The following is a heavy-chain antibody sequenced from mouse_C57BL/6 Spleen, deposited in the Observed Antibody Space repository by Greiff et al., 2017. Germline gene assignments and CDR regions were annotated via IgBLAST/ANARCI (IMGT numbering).Heavy chain of an antibody. V-gene: IGHV1-54*01. Sequence: VQLQQSGAELVRPGTSVKVSCKASGYAFTNYLIEWVKQRPGQGLEWIGVINPGSGGTNYNEKFKGKATLTADKSSSTAYMQLSSLTSEDSAVYYCARPTESYAMDYWGQGTSVTVSA. J-gene: IGHJ4*01. CDR2: INPGSGGT. CDR1: GYAFTNYL. CDR3: ARPTESYAMDY.